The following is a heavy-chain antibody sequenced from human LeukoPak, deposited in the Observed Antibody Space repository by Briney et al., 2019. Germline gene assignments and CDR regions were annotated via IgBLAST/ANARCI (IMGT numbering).Heavy chain of an antibody. CDR3: ARVGLAAGTHFDY. D-gene: IGHD6-13*01. V-gene: IGHV4-39*07. CDR1: GGPISSSSYY. CDR2: IYYSGST. Sequence: PSETLSLTCTVSGGPISSSSYYWGWIRQPPGKGLEWIGSIYYSGSTYYNPSLKSRVTVSVDTSKNQFSLKLSSVTAADTAVYYCARVGLAAGTHFDYWGQGTLVTVSS. J-gene: IGHJ4*02.